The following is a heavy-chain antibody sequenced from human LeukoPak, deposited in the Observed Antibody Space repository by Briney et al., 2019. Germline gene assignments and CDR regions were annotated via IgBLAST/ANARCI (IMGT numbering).Heavy chain of an antibody. D-gene: IGHD6-13*01. J-gene: IGHJ4*02. CDR1: GFTFSSYG. Sequence: PGGSLRLSCAASGFTFSSYGMHWVRQAPGKGLEWVAFIRYDGSNKYYADPVKGRFTISRDNSKNTLYLQMNSLRAEDTAVYYCAKDDRSSWYYFDYWGQGTLVTVSS. V-gene: IGHV3-30*02. CDR3: AKDDRSSWYYFDY. CDR2: IRYDGSNK.